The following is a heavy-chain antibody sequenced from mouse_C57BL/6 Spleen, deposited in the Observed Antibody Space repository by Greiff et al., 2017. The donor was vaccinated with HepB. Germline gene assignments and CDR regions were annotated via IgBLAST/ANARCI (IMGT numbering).Heavy chain of an antibody. V-gene: IGHV5-17*01. Sequence: EVQLVESGGGLVKPGGSLKLSCAASGFTFSDYGMHWVRQAPEKGLEWVAYISSGSSTIYYADTVKGRFTISRDNAKNTLFLQMTSLRSEDTAMYYCAREGGYYPAWFAYWGQGTLVTVSA. CDR3: AREGGYYPAWFAY. D-gene: IGHD2-3*01. CDR1: GFTFSDYG. J-gene: IGHJ3*01. CDR2: ISSGSSTI.